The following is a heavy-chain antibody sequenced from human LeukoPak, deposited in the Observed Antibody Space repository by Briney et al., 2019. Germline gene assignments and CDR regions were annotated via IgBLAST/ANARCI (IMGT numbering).Heavy chain of an antibody. Sequence: SETLSLTCAVYGGSFSGYYWSWIRQPPGKGLEWIGEINHSGSTNYNPSLRSRVTISVDTSKNQFSLKLSSVTAADTAVYYCARGKWLRSSFDYWGQGTLVTVSS. D-gene: IGHD5-12*01. J-gene: IGHJ4*02. CDR2: INHSGST. CDR3: ARGKWLRSSFDY. V-gene: IGHV4-34*01. CDR1: GGSFSGYY.